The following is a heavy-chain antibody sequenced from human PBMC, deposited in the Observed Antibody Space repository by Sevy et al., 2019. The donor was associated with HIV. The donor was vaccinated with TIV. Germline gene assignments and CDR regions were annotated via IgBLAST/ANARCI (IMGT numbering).Heavy chain of an antibody. Sequence: ASVKVSCETSGYTFTYYYIHWVRQAPGQGLEWMGWINPSSGGTQYAQKFQDRVSVASDTSRRTSYVELRRLRSDETALYYCARQVDNCFDPWSQGTPVTLSS. J-gene: IGHJ5*02. D-gene: IGHD2-15*01. V-gene: IGHV1-2*02. CDR3: ARQVDNCFDP. CDR1: GYTFTYYY. CDR2: INPSSGGT.